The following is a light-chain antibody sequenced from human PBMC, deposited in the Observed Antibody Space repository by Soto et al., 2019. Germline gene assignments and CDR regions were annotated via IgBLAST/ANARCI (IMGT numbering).Light chain of an antibody. CDR3: QQYGSSPTWT. V-gene: IGKV3-20*01. J-gene: IGKJ1*01. CDR2: HTS. CDR1: QSVSNNY. Sequence: EIVLTQSPGTLSLSPGERATLSCRASQSVSNNYLAWYQQKPGQPPRLLVYHTSNRATGIPDRFSGSGSGTNFTLTISRLEPEDFAVYYCQQYGSSPTWTFGQGTKVDIK.